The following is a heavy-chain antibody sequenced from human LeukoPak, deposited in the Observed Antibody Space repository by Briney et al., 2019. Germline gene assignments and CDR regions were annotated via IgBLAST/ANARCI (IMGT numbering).Heavy chain of an antibody. CDR3: AKDGIGTFSSVPLF. D-gene: IGHD6-19*01. J-gene: IGHJ4*02. CDR1: GFTFSSYA. Sequence: LRLSCAASGFTFSSYAMSWVRQAPGKGLEWVALISYDGSNKYYADSMKGRFTISRDNSRNTLYLQMNSLRAEDTAVYYCAKDGIGTFSSVPLFWGQGTLVTVSS. V-gene: IGHV3-30*18. CDR2: ISYDGSNK.